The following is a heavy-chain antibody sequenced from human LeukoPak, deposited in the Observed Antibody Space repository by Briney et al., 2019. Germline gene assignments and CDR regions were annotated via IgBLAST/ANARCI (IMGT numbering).Heavy chain of an antibody. CDR1: GFTFSSYW. Sequence: PGGSLRLSCAASGFTFSSYWMSWVRQAPGKGLEWVANIKQDGSEKYYVDSVKGRFTISRDNAKNSLYLQMNSLRAEDTAVYYCARVTDYDFWSGYLNYCYYMDVWGKGTTVTVSS. D-gene: IGHD3-3*01. CDR2: IKQDGSEK. CDR3: ARVTDYDFWSGYLNYCYYMDV. V-gene: IGHV3-7*01. J-gene: IGHJ6*03.